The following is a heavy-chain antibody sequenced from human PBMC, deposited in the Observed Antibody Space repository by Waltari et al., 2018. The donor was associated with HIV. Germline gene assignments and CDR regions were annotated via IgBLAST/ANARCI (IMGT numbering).Heavy chain of an antibody. CDR1: GFTFSSSA. Sequence: EVQLVKSGGGLVQPGGSLRLSCAASGFTFSSSAMSWVRQAPGKGLEWVSAISGSGGSTYYADSVKGRFTISRDNSKNTLYLQMNSLRAEDTAVYYCAKVDPHSHCSGGSCEGYWGQGTLVTVSS. CDR2: ISGSGGST. V-gene: IGHV3-23*04. D-gene: IGHD2-15*01. CDR3: AKVDPHSHCSGGSCEGY. J-gene: IGHJ4*02.